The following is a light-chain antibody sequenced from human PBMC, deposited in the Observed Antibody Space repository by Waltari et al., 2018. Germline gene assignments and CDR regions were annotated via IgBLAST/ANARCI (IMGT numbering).Light chain of an antibody. CDR2: GAS. J-gene: IGKJ1*01. CDR1: QSVSSN. Sequence: EIVMTQSPATLSVSPGDRATRTCRASQSVSSNLAWYQQKPGQAPRLLIYGASTRATGIPARFSGSGSGTEFTLTISSLQSEDFAVYYCQQYNNWRTFGQGTKVEIK. V-gene: IGKV3-15*01. CDR3: QQYNNWRT.